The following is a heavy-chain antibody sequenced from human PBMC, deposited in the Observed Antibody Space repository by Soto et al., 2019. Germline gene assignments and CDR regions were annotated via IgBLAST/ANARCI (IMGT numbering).Heavy chain of an antibody. Sequence: QVQLVQSGAEVKKPGSSVKVSCKASGGTFSSYTINWVRQAPGQGLDWMGRIIPILNIPNYAQNFQGRVTITSDKSTTTAYMELSNVGSDDTAVYFCAAGKGGPRDQEDYWGQGTLVTVSS. CDR1: GGTFSSYT. CDR2: IIPILNIP. D-gene: IGHD3-16*01. J-gene: IGHJ4*02. V-gene: IGHV1-69*02. CDR3: AAGKGGPRDQEDY.